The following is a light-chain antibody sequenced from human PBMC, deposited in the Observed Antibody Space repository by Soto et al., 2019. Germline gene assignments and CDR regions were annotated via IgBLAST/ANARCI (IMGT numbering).Light chain of an antibody. J-gene: IGKJ2*01. V-gene: IGKV1-5*01. CDR1: QSISSW. Sequence: DIQMTQSPSTLSASVGDRVTITCRASQSISSWLAWYQQKPGKAPKLLIYDASSLESGVPSRFSGSGAGTEFTLTIRSLPPDDVATYYCQQYNSYPYTVGQGTKVDIK. CDR2: DAS. CDR3: QQYNSYPYT.